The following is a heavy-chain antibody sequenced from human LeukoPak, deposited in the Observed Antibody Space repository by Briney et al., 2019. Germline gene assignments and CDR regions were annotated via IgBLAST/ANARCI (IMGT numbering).Heavy chain of an antibody. J-gene: IGHJ4*02. CDR1: VGSISSYY. CDR2: IYTSGST. Sequence: SETLSLTCTVSVGSISSYYWSWIQQPAGKGLEWIGRIYTSGSTNYNPSLKSRVTMSVDTSKNQFSLKLSSVTAADTAVYYCARDSRRIAAAGTLEIWGQGTLVTVSS. D-gene: IGHD6-13*01. V-gene: IGHV4-4*07. CDR3: ARDSRRIAAAGTLEI.